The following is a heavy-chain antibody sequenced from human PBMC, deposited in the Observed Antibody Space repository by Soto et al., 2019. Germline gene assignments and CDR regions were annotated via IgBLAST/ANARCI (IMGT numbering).Heavy chain of an antibody. Sequence: GASVKVSCKASGGTFSSYAISWVRQAPGQGLEWMGGIIPIFGTANYAQKFQGRVTITADESTSTAYMELSSLRSEDTAVYYCARARNYDFWSGPNTAQYYYGMDVWGQGTTVTVSS. CDR2: IIPIFGTA. D-gene: IGHD3-3*01. CDR1: GGTFSSYA. V-gene: IGHV1-69*13. J-gene: IGHJ6*02. CDR3: ARARNYDFWSGPNTAQYYYGMDV.